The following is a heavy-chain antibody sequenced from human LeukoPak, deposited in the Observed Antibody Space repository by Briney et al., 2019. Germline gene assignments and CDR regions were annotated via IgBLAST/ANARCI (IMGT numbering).Heavy chain of an antibody. Sequence: GGSLRLSCAASGFTFSSYSMNLVRKAPGKGLEWVSSISSSSSYIYYADSVKGRFTVSRDNAKDSLYLQMNSLRAEDTAVYYCARDRAEFDYWGQGTLVTVSS. CDR2: ISSSSSYI. CDR1: GFTFSSYS. V-gene: IGHV3-21*01. CDR3: ARDRAEFDY. J-gene: IGHJ4*02.